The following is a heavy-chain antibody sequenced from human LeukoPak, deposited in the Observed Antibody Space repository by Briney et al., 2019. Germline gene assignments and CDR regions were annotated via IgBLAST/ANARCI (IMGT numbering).Heavy chain of an antibody. D-gene: IGHD6-19*01. CDR2: ISGSGGST. CDR3: AKTRGGWYYFDY. V-gene: IGHV3-23*01. J-gene: IGHJ4*02. CDR1: GFTFSSYA. Sequence: PGGSLTLSCAASGFTFSSYARSWVRQPPGKGLEWISAISGSGGSTYYADSVKGRFTISRDNSKNTLYLQMNSLRAEDTAVYYCAKTRGGWYYFDYWGQGTLVTVSS.